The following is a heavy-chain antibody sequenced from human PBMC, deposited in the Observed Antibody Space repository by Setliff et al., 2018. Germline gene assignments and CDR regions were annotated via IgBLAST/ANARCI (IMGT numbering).Heavy chain of an antibody. D-gene: IGHD2-8*01. CDR2: ISGYTGNT. CDR3: ERLVRYCTSSACQRTSDGDF. J-gene: IGHJ4*02. Sequence: VASVKVSCKASGYAFSNYGIAWVRQAPGQGLEWMGWISGYTGNTYYAQKFQGRVSMTTDTSTDTAYMELRSLRSDDTAVYYCERLVRYCTSSACQRTSDGDFWGQGTQVTVSS. CDR1: GYAFSNYG. V-gene: IGHV1-18*04.